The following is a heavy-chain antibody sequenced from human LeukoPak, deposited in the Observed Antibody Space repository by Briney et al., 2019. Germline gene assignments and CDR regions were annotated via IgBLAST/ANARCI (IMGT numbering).Heavy chain of an antibody. J-gene: IGHJ6*02. CDR1: GFTFSSYN. CDR3: ARAPQQLAFQSYYYYGMDV. CDR2: ISSSSSII. V-gene: IGHV3-48*04. D-gene: IGHD6-13*01. Sequence: GGSLRLSCAASGFTFSSYNMNWVRQAPGKGLEWVSHISSSSSIIYYADSVKGRFTISRDNAKNSLYLQMNSLRAEDTAVYYCARAPQQLAFQSYYYYGMDVWGQGTTVTVSS.